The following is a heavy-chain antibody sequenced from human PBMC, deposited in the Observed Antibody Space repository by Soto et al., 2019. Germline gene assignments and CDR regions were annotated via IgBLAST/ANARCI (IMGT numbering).Heavy chain of an antibody. CDR1: GFTFSSYA. V-gene: IGHV3-23*01. CDR3: AKSRLRFLEWLSAYYYYMEV. D-gene: IGHD3-3*01. J-gene: IGHJ6*03. CDR2: ISGSGGST. Sequence: VQLLESGGGLVQPGGSLRLSCAASGFTFSSYAMSWVRQAPGKGLEWVSAISGSGGSTYYADSVKGRFTISKDNSNHTLYLQMNSVSAEDTAVYYCAKSRLRFLEWLSAYYYYMEVWGKGTTVTVSS.